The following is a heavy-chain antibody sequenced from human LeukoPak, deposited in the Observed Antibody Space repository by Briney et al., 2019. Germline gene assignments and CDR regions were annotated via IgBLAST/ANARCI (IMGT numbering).Heavy chain of an antibody. J-gene: IGHJ3*02. CDR3: ARVWSSLYAFHI. Sequence: SETLSLTCTVSGGSVSSHYWSWVRQPPGKGMEWIVYIYYSGSTNYNPSLKSRVTISVDTSKNQFSLKLSSVTAADTAVYYCARVWSSLYAFHIWGQATMVTVSS. CDR1: GGSVSSHY. V-gene: IGHV4-59*02. D-gene: IGHD2-21*01. CDR2: IYYSGST.